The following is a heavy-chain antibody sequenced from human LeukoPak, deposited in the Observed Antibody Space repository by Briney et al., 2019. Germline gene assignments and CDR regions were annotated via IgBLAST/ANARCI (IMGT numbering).Heavy chain of an antibody. CDR2: ISYDGSNK. J-gene: IGHJ4*02. CDR3: AKGNYSDSYKFDY. V-gene: IGHV3-30*04. Sequence: PGGSLRLSCAASGFTFSSYAMHWVRQAPGKWLEWVADISYDGSNKYYADSVKGRFTISRDNAKKSLYLQMNSLRAKDTSLYYCAKGNYSDSYKFDYWGQGTLVTVSS. CDR1: GFTFSSYA. D-gene: IGHD3-22*01.